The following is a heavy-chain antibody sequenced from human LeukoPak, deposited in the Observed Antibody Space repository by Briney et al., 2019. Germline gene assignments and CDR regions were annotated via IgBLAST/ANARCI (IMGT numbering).Heavy chain of an antibody. CDR1: GFTFSIYG. Sequence: GGSLRLSCVASGFTFSIYGMTWVRQAPGKGLEWVSLISGSGGGTYYTDSVKGRFTISRDNSKNTLYLQMNSLKTEDTAVYYCTTDGTSDGLWYWGQGTLATVSS. J-gene: IGHJ4*02. CDR2: ISGSGGGT. V-gene: IGHV3-23*01. CDR3: TTDGTSDGLWY. D-gene: IGHD2-21*01.